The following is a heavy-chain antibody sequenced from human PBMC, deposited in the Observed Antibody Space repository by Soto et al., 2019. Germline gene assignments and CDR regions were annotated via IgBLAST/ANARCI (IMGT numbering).Heavy chain of an antibody. CDR1: GFTFSVYA. D-gene: IGHD3-3*01. V-gene: IGHV3-23*01. J-gene: IGHJ5*02. CDR2: VTANGGST. CDR3: AKAGFTIFGEGFDP. Sequence: EVQLLESGGGFVQPGGSLRLSCAATGFTFSVYAMTWVRQAPGKGLEWVSAVTANGGSTYSADSVKGRFTISRDNSKNTLFLQMNSLRAEDTAVYYCAKAGFTIFGEGFDPWGQGTRVTVSS.